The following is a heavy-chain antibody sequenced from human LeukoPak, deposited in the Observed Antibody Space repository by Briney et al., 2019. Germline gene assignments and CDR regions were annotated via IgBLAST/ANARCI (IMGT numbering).Heavy chain of an antibody. D-gene: IGHD3-10*01. Sequence: TGGSLRLSCAASGFTFSSYAMSWVRQAPGKGLEWVSAISGSGGSTYYADSVKGRFTISRDNSKNTLHLQVNSLRAEDTAVYYCAKMDFGSGSYYVLNSPDYWGQGTLVTVSS. CDR1: GFTFSSYA. CDR3: AKMDFGSGSYYVLNSPDY. V-gene: IGHV3-23*01. J-gene: IGHJ4*02. CDR2: ISGSGGST.